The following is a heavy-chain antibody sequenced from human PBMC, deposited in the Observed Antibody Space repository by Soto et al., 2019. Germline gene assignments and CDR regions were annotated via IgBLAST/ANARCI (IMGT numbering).Heavy chain of an antibody. V-gene: IGHV1-18*01. CDR1: GYTFTSYG. CDR2: ISAHNGNT. D-gene: IGHD1-1*01. CDR3: ARGRYGDY. J-gene: IGHJ4*02. Sequence: QVHLVQSGAEVKKPGASVKVSCKACGYTFTSYGITWVRQAPGQGLEWMGWISAHNGNTDYAHKLQGRVIVTRDTSTSTAYMELRSLISDDTAVYYCARGRYGDYWGQGALVPVSS.